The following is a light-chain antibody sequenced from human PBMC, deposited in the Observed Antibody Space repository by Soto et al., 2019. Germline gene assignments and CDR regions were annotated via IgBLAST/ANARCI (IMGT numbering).Light chain of an antibody. Sequence: QSALTQPASVSGSPGQSITISCTGTSTDVGGYNYVSWYQHHPGKTPKLMIFDVSNRPSGVSTRCSGSKSGNTASLTISGLQPEEEADYYCSSDTTGNPRQIVFGTGTKLTVL. J-gene: IGLJ1*01. CDR1: STDVGGYNY. V-gene: IGLV2-14*03. CDR2: DVS. CDR3: SSDTTGNPRQIV.